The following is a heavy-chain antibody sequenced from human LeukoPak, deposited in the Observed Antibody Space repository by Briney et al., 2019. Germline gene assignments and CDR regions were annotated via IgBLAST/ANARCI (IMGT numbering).Heavy chain of an antibody. D-gene: IGHD2-15*01. CDR1: GFTFSSYA. CDR3: AKHQSSGGSCYSGLDY. V-gene: IGHV3-23*01. J-gene: IGHJ4*02. Sequence: PGGSLRLSCSASGFTFSSYAMTWVRQAPGKGLEWVSGISGNGGSTYYADSVKGRFTISRDNSKNTVYLQMNSLRAEDTAVYFCAKHQSSGGSCYSGLDYWGQGTLVTVSS. CDR2: ISGNGGST.